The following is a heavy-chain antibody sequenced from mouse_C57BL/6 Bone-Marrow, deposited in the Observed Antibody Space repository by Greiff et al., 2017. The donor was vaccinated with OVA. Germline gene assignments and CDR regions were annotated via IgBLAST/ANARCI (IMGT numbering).Heavy chain of an antibody. CDR2: IDPNSGGT. Sequence: VQLQQPGAELVKPGASVKLSCKASGYTFTSYWMHWVKQRPGRGLEWIGRIDPNSGGTKYNEKFKSKATLTVDKPSSTAYMQLSSLTSEDSAVYYCARGSYYGSSYRFDYWGQGTTLTVSS. CDR3: ARGSYYGSSYRFDY. CDR1: GYTFTSYW. J-gene: IGHJ2*01. V-gene: IGHV1-72*01. D-gene: IGHD1-1*01.